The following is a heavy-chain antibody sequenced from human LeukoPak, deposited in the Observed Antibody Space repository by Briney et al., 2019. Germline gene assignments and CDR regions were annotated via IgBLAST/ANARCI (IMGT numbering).Heavy chain of an antibody. CDR1: GLTFSNYA. V-gene: IGHV3-23*01. D-gene: IGHD3-22*01. Sequence: GGSLRLSCAASGLTFSNYAMNWVRQAPGKGLEWVSTISGSGGSTSYADSVKGRFTISRDNSKNTLYLQMNSLRVEDTAAYSCATGDRGYYRPFDYWGQGTLVTVSS. J-gene: IGHJ4*02. CDR3: ATGDRGYYRPFDY. CDR2: ISGSGGST.